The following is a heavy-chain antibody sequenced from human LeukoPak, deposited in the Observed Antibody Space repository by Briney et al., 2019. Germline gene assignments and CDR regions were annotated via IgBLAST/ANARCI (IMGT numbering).Heavy chain of an antibody. J-gene: IGHJ4*02. Sequence: PGGSLRLSCAASGFTFSSYWMSWVRQAPGKGLEWVATIKPDGSYNDYVDSVKGRFTISRDNAKNSLYLQMSSLRAEDTAVYYCANEMNWSFGYWGQGTLVTVSS. D-gene: IGHD1-1*01. CDR1: GFTFSSYW. CDR3: ANEMNWSFGY. V-gene: IGHV3-7*02. CDR2: IKPDGSYN.